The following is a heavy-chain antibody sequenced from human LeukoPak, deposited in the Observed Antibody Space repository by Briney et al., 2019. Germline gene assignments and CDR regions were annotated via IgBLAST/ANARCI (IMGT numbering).Heavy chain of an antibody. D-gene: IGHD2-21*02. Sequence: SETLSLTCTVSGGSISSYYWSWIRQPPGKGLEWIGYIYYSGTTNYNPSLKSRVTMSVDTSKNQFSLKLSSVTAADTAVYYCARAGDCYVLGVCDAFDIWGQGTMVTVSS. V-gene: IGHV4-59*12. CDR2: IYYSGTT. CDR1: GGSISSYY. J-gene: IGHJ3*02. CDR3: ARAGDCYVLGVCDAFDI.